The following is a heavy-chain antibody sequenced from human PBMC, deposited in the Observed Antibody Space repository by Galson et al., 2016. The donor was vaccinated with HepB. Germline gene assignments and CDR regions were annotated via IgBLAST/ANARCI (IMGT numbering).Heavy chain of an antibody. V-gene: IGHV1-2*04. D-gene: IGHD6-6*01. CDR1: RYTFTGYY. J-gene: IGHJ6*02. Sequence: SVKVSCKASRYTFTGYYLHWVRQAPGQGLEWMGWINPNNGGTKYAQKFQGWVTMTRDRSTSTAYMELSRLKSDDTAVYYCARGGSTYSDYYYFAMDVWGQGTTVTVSS. CDR3: ARGGSTYSDYYYFAMDV. CDR2: INPNNGGT.